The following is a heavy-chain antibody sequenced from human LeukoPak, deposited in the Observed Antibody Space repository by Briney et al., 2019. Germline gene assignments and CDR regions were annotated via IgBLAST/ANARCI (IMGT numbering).Heavy chain of an antibody. CDR1: GFTFSSYG. CDR3: ANKGAFDI. J-gene: IGHJ3*02. CDR2: ISYDGSNK. Sequence: GGSLRLSCAASGFTFSSYGMHWVRQAPGKGLEWVAVISYDGSNKYYADSVKGRFTISRDNSKNTLYLQMNSLRAEDTAVYYCANKGAFDIWGQETMVTVSS. V-gene: IGHV3-30*18.